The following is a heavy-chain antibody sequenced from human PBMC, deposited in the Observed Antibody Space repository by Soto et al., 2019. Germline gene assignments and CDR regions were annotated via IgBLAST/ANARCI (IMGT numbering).Heavy chain of an antibody. Sequence: GGSLRLSCAASGFTFSSYAMSWVRQAPGKGLEWVSAISGSGGSTYYADSVKGRFTISRDNSKNTLYLQMNSLRAEDTAVYYCAKDGSILQYFDWLDNWXDPWGQGTLVTVSS. J-gene: IGHJ5*02. CDR2: ISGSGGST. D-gene: IGHD3-9*01. CDR3: AKDGSILQYFDWLDNWXDP. V-gene: IGHV3-23*01. CDR1: GFTFSSYA.